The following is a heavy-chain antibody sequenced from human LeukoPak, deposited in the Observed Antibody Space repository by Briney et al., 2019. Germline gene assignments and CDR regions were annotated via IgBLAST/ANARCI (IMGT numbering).Heavy chain of an antibody. V-gene: IGHV3-64*04. CDR1: GFSFSSYA. Sequence: GSLRLSCSASGFSFSSYAMHWVRQAPGKGLEHISLINNVGDRAYYADSVTGRFTISRDNSKNTLYLQMNSLRAEDTAVYYCARDSYYDSSGYYTTDVWGQGTTVTVSS. CDR2: INNVGDRA. CDR3: ARDSYYDSSGYYTTDV. J-gene: IGHJ6*02. D-gene: IGHD3-22*01.